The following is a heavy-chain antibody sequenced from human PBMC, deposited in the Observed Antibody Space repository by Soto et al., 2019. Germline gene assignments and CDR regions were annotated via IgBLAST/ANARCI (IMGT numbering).Heavy chain of an antibody. V-gene: IGHV3-48*02. Sequence: PGGSLRLSCAASGFTFISYSMNWVRQAPGKGLEWVSYISSSSSTIYYADSVKGRFTISRDNAKNSLYLQMNSLRDEDTAVYYCARGGGNWNYYYYYGMDVWGQGTTVTVSS. D-gene: IGHD1-1*01. CDR1: GFTFISYS. CDR3: ARGGGNWNYYYYYGMDV. CDR2: ISSSSSTI. J-gene: IGHJ6*02.